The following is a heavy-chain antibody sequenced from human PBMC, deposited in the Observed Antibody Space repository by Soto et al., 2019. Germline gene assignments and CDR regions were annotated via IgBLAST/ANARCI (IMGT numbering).Heavy chain of an antibody. CDR1: GFTFSSYA. CDR2: ISYDGSNK. V-gene: IGHV3-30-3*01. D-gene: IGHD6-19*01. Sequence: QVQLVESGGGVVQPGRSLRLSCAASGFTFSSYAMHWVRQAPGKGLEWVAVISYDGSNKYYAASVKGRFTISRGNSKTPLDVQMNSLRNDDTAVYFCARDGSSGWSIDYWGRGTLGTVSP. J-gene: IGHJ4*02. CDR3: ARDGSSGWSIDY.